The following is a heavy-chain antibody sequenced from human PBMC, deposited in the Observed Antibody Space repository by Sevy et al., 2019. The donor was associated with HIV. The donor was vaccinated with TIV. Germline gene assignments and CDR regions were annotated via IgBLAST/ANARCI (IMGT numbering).Heavy chain of an antibody. CDR2: IYHSGST. J-gene: IGHJ3*02. Sequence: SESLSLTCAVSGGSISSGGYSWSWIRQPPGKGLEWIGYIYHSGSTYYNPSLKSRVTISVDRSKNQFSLKLSSVTAADTAVYYCARVSVTTRDAFDIWGQGTMVTVSS. D-gene: IGHD4-17*01. CDR1: GGSISSGGYS. V-gene: IGHV4-30-2*01. CDR3: ARVSVTTRDAFDI.